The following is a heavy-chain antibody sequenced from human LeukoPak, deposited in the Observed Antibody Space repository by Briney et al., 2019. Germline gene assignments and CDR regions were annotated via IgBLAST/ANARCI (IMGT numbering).Heavy chain of an antibody. J-gene: IGHJ5*02. Sequence: GGSLRLSCAASGFTFGNYGMSWVRQAPGKGLEWVSGISWNSGIIGYADSVKGRFTISRDNAKNSLYLQMNSLRAEDTALYYCAGPIDHIANWFDPWGQGNMVTVSS. CDR2: ISWNSGII. CDR1: GFTFGNYG. CDR3: AGPIDHIANWFDP. V-gene: IGHV3-9*01. D-gene: IGHD5-12*01.